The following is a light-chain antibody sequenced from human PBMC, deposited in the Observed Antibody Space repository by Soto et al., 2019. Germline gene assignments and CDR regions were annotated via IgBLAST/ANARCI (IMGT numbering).Light chain of an antibody. J-gene: IGLJ1*01. Sequence: QAVVTQEPSLTVSPGGTATITCGSSTGAVTNGHYPYWFQQKPGQAPRTLIYDTTNRHSWTPARLSGSLLGGKAALTLSGAQPEDEAEYYCLLAYNGPYVFGTGTKVTV. CDR1: TGAVTNGHY. CDR3: LLAYNGPYV. CDR2: DTT. V-gene: IGLV7-46*01.